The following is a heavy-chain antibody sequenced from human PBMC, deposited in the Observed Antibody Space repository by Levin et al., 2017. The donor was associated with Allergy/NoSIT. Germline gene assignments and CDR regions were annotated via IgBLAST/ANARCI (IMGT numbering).Heavy chain of an antibody. J-gene: IGHJ5*01. CDR2: LYNSGRT. CDR3: ARDQGSSGWHGWIDF. CDR1: GDSISSYH. D-gene: IGHD3-22*01. Sequence: SQTLSLTCAVSGDSISSYHWNWLRQPPGKELEWIGCLYNSGRTKYNPSLQSRVTISVDATKNQFSLKLSSVSASDTAVYYCARDQGSSGWHGWIDFWGQGTLVTVSS. V-gene: IGHV4-59*01.